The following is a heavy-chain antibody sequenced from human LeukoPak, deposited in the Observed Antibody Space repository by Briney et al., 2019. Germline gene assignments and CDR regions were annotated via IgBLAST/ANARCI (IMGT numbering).Heavy chain of an antibody. CDR3: ARERGYSGYDGFDY. D-gene: IGHD5-12*01. CDR2: INPNSGGT. Sequence: ASVKVSCKASGYTFTGYYMHWVRQAPGQGLEWMGWINPNSGGTNYAQKFQGRVTMTRDTSISTAYMELSRLRSDDTAVYYCARERGYSGYDGFDYWGQGTLVTVSS. CDR1: GYTFTGYY. J-gene: IGHJ4*02. V-gene: IGHV1-2*02.